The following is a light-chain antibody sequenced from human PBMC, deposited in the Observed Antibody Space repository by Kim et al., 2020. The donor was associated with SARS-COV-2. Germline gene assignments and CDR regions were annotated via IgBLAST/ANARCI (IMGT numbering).Light chain of an antibody. CDR2: DVG. Sequence: QSITISCTGTSSDVGGYNSVFWYQQHPDKAPKLMIYDVGKRPSGVSDRFSGSKSGNTASLTISGLQAEDEADYYCSSYTSSSTLGVFGGGTQLTVL. CDR3: SSYTSSSTLGV. J-gene: IGLJ3*02. V-gene: IGLV2-14*03. CDR1: SSDVGGYNS.